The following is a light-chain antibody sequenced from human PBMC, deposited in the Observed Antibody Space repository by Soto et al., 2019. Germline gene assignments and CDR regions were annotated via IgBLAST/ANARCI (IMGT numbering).Light chain of an antibody. V-gene: IGKV3-11*01. J-gene: IGKJ4*01. Sequence: EVVLTQSPATLSLSPGERATLSCRASQSVGSYLAWYQQKPGQAPRLLIYDASNRATGIPARFSGSGSGTDFTLTISSLEPEDFAVYYCQQRGHWLCFGGGTKVEIK. CDR3: QQRGHWLC. CDR1: QSVGSY. CDR2: DAS.